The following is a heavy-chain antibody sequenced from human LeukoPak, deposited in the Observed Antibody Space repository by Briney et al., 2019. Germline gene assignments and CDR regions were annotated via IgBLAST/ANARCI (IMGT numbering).Heavy chain of an antibody. V-gene: IGHV1-69*13. J-gene: IGHJ3*02. Sequence: ASVKVSCKASGGTFTSYAISWVRQAPGQGLEWRGGMIPIFGTANYAQKFQGRVTITADESTSTAYMELSSLRSEDTAVYYCARSGVPAAMRGSAFDIWGQGTMVTVS. CDR1: GGTFTSYA. CDR2: MIPIFGTA. CDR3: ARSGVPAAMRGSAFDI. D-gene: IGHD2-2*01.